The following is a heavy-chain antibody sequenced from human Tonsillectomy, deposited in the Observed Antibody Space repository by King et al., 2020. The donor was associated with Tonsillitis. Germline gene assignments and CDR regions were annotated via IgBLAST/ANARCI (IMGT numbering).Heavy chain of an antibody. Sequence: HVQLVESGGGLVKPGGSLRLSCEASGFTFSDYYMSWIRLAPGKGLEWVSYISRPGAMIYYGESVKGRFTVSRDNAKNSLYLEMNSLRAEDTAVYYCAKVPHYWGQGTLVTVSS. V-gene: IGHV3-11*01. CDR3: AKVPHY. CDR1: GFTFSDYY. J-gene: IGHJ4*02. CDR2: ISRPGAMI.